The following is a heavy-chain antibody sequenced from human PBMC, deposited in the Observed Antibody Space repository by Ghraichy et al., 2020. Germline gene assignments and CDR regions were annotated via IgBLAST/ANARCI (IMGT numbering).Heavy chain of an antibody. J-gene: IGHJ6*02. CDR3: ARDRSGSYLGGSYYYYGMDV. V-gene: IGHV6-1*01. D-gene: IGHD1-26*01. CDR1: GDSVSSNSAA. Sequence: SQTLSLTCAISGDSVSSNSAAWNWIRQSPSRGLEWLGRTYYRSKWYNDYAVSVKSRITINPDTSKNQFSLQLNSVTPEDTAVYYCARDRSGSYLGGSYYYYGMDVWGQGTTVTVSS. CDR2: TYYRSKWYN.